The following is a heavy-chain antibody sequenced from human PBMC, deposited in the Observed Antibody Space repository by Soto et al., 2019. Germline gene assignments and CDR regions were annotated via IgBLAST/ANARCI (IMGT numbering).Heavy chain of an antibody. J-gene: IGHJ4*02. CDR3: VRDRGF. D-gene: IGHD1-26*01. Sequence: QVQLQESGPGLVKPSQTLSLTCTVSGGSISSGGYYWSWIRQHPVKGLEWIGYIYYSGSTSYNPSLRSRVAISLATSKNQFSLKLTSVTAADTAVYYCVRDRGFWSQGTLVTVSS. V-gene: IGHV4-31*03. CDR1: GGSISSGGYY. CDR2: IYYSGST.